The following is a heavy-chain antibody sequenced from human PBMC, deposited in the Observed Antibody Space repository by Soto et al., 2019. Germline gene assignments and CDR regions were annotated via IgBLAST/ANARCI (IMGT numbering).Heavy chain of an antibody. CDR3: ARGVAGSGFDL. CDR1: GDSVSSNTAA. J-gene: IGHJ4*02. Sequence: SQPLSLTCAISGDSVSSNTAAWNWIRSSPSRGLEWLGRTYYRSNWRHDYAVSVKSRITVNPDTSKNHFSLQLNSVTPDDTAVYYCARGVAGSGFDLWAQGTLVTVSS. D-gene: IGHD6-19*01. V-gene: IGHV6-1*01. CDR2: TYYRSNWRH.